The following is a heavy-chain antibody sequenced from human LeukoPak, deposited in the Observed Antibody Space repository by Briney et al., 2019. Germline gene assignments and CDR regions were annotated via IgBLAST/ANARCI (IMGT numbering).Heavy chain of an antibody. CDR1: DGSISSYY. J-gene: IGHJ6*02. CDR2: IYYTGNT. D-gene: IGHD5-18*01. Sequence: PSETLSLTCTVSDGSISSYYWSWIRQPPGKGLEWIGYIYYTGNTNYNPSLKSRVTMSVDTSKNQFSLKLSSLTAADTAVYYCARGYTGYYYFYGMDVWGQGTTVTVSS. V-gene: IGHV4-59*08. CDR3: ARGYTGYYYFYGMDV.